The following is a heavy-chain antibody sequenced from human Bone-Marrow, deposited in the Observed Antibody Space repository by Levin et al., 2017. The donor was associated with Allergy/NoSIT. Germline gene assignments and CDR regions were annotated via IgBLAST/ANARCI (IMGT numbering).Heavy chain of an antibody. CDR2: INPNSGGT. Sequence: GASVKVSCKASGYTFTGYYMHWVRQAPGQGLEWMGRINPNSGGTNYAQKFQGRVTMTRDTSISTAYMELSRLRSDDTAVYYCARVPSYYSSGSDFDYWGQGTLVTVSS. V-gene: IGHV1-2*06. CDR3: ARVPSYYSSGSDFDY. CDR1: GYTFTGYY. D-gene: IGHD6-19*01. J-gene: IGHJ4*02.